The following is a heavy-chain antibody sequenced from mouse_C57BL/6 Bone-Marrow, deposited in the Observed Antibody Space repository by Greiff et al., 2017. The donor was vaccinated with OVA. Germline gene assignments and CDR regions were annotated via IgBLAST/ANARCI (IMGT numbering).Heavy chain of an antibody. Sequence: VQLQQSGPELVKPGASVKISCKASGYSFTGYYMNWVKQSPEKSLEWIGEINPSTGGTTYNQKFKAKATLTVDKSSSTAYMQLNSLTSEDSAVYYCAKIYYGNYWFAYWGQGTLVTVSA. V-gene: IGHV1-42*01. CDR2: INPSTGGT. CDR1: GYSFTGYY. CDR3: AKIYYGNYWFAY. D-gene: IGHD2-1*01. J-gene: IGHJ3*01.